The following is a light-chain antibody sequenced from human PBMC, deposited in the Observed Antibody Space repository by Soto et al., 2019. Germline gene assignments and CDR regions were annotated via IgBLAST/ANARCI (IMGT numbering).Light chain of an antibody. CDR2: AAS. CDR3: QKYNSAPRT. V-gene: IGKV1-27*01. Sequence: DIQMTQSPSSLSASVGDRVTITCRTSQGVTNDLAWYQQKPGKVPKLLIYAASTLQSGVPSRFSGSGSGTDFTLTISSLQPEDVATYYCQKYNSAPRTFGQGTKVEIK. J-gene: IGKJ1*01. CDR1: QGVTND.